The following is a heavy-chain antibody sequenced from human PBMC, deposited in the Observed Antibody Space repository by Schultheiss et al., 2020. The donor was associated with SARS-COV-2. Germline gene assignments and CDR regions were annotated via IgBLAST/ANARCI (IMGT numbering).Heavy chain of an antibody. CDR2: ISSSSSYI. Sequence: GGSLRLSCVASGFTFSSYSMNWVRQAPGKGLEWVSSISSSSSYIYYADSVKGRFTISRDNAKNSLYLQMNSLRAEDTAVYYCARDYGYSGYDGFDYWGQGTLVTVSS. J-gene: IGHJ4*02. CDR3: ARDYGYSGYDGFDY. CDR1: GFTFSSYS. D-gene: IGHD5-12*01. V-gene: IGHV3-21*01.